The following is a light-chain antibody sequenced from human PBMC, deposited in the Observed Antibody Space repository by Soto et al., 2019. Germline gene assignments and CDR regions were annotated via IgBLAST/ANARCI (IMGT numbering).Light chain of an antibody. V-gene: IGLV2-14*01. CDR1: NTDVGGYNY. CDR3: TSYTPTGALV. J-gene: IGLJ6*01. Sequence: QSVLTQPASVSGSPGQSITVSCTGTNTDVGGYNYVSWYQHRPGKAPRLMIYEVRNRLSGVSNRFSGSKSGNTASLTISGLQSEDEADYYCTSYTPTGALVFGSGTKVTVL. CDR2: EVR.